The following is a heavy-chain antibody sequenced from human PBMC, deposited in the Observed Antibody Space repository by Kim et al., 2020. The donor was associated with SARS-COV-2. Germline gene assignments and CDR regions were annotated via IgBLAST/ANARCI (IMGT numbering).Heavy chain of an antibody. CDR2: IIPIFGTA. J-gene: IGHJ3*02. CDR3: ARLPVDIVATIHDAFDI. V-gene: IGHV1-69*13. CDR1: GGTFSSYA. D-gene: IGHD5-12*01. Sequence: SVKVSCKASGGTFSSYAISWVRQAPGQGLEWMGGIIPIFGTANYAQKFQGRVTITADESTSTAYMELSSLRSEDTAVYYCARLPVDIVATIHDAFDIWGQGTMVTVSS.